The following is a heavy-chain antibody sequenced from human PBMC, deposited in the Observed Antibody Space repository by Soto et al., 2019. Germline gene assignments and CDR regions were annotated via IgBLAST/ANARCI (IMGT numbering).Heavy chain of an antibody. CDR1: GGSISRSTYY. CDR2: IYYSGST. CDR3: ERKVTAAIRLGWFDP. J-gene: IGHJ5*02. Sequence: PSETLSLTCTVSGGSISRSTYYWGWIRQPPGKGLEWIGSIYYSGSTYYRPSLKSRVTISVDTSKNQFSLKLSSVTAADTAVYYCERKVTAAIRLGWFDPWGQGTPVTVYS. D-gene: IGHD2-2*02. V-gene: IGHV4-39*01.